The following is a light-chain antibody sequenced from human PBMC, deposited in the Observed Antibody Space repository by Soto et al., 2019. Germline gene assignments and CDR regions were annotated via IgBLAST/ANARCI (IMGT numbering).Light chain of an antibody. V-gene: IGKV1-5*01. CDR2: DAS. J-gene: IGKJ4*01. CDR3: QQYNSYSPT. CDR1: QSISSW. Sequence: DIQMTQSPSTLSASVGDRVTITXRASQSISSWLAWYQQKPGKAPKXXIYDASSLESGVPSRFSGSGSGTEFTLTISSLQPDDFATYYCQQYNSYSPTFGGGTKVDIK.